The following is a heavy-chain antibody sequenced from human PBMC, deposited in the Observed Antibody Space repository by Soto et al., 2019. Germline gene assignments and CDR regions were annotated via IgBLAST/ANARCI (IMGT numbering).Heavy chain of an antibody. Sequence: QVQLVQSGAEVKEPGSSVKVSCKASGGTFSTYTISWVRHAPGQGLEWMGRIIPVLNKANYAQKFQGRVTINADKFTSTVNIGLSSLRSEDTAVYYCATSRPNLTGYQFDYWGQGTLVTVSS. D-gene: IGHD3-9*01. CDR3: ATSRPNLTGYQFDY. CDR2: IIPVLNKA. V-gene: IGHV1-69*02. CDR1: GGTFSTYT. J-gene: IGHJ4*02.